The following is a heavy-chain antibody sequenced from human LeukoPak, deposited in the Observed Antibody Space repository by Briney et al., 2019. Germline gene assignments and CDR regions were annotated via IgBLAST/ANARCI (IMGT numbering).Heavy chain of an antibody. V-gene: IGHV1-69*13. CDR2: IIPIFGTA. CDR3: ARGWLSETTVVTPYNY. J-gene: IGHJ4*02. D-gene: IGHD4-23*01. Sequence: SVKVSCKASGGTFSNYAINWARQAPGQGLEWMGGIIPIFGTAHYAQKFQGRVTITAAESTSTAYMELSSLRSEDTAVYYCARGWLSETTVVTPYNYWGQGTLVTVSS. CDR1: GGTFSNYA.